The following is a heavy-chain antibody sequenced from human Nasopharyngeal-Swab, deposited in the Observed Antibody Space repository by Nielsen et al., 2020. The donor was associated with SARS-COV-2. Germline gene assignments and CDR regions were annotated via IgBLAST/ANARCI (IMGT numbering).Heavy chain of an antibody. D-gene: IGHD5/OR15-5a*01. J-gene: IGHJ6*02. Sequence: WVRQAPGQGPEWMGGIIPTIATADYAQKFQGRVTISADESTSTSYLELSSLRSEDTAVYYCARGLRYSVYDYRLYYGMDVWGQGTTVTVSS. CDR3: ARGLRYSVYDYRLYYGMDV. V-gene: IGHV1-69*01. CDR2: IIPTIATA.